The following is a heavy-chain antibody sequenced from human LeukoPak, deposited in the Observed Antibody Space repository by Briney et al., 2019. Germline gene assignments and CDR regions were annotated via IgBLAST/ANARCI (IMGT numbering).Heavy chain of an antibody. V-gene: IGHV4-59*01. D-gene: IGHD6-19*01. CDR3: ARPYRSGWHGSCDY. J-gene: IGHJ4*02. CDR2: IYYSGST. Sequence: SETLTLTCTVSGGSFTSYYWSWIRQPPGKGLEWIGNIYYSGSTNYNPSLKSRVTISVDTSKNQFSLKLSSVTAADTAVYYCARPYRSGWHGSCDYWGQGSLVTVSS. CDR1: GGSFTSYY.